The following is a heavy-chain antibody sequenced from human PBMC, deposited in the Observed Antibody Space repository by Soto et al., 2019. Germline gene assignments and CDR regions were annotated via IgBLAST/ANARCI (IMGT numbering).Heavy chain of an antibody. Sequence: GGSLRLSCAASGFTFSSYGMHWVRQAPGKGLEWVAVMWYDGSNKYYADSVKGRFTISRDNSKNTLYLQMNSLRAEDTAVYYCARDHSDSSGEPHTLYYYYGMDVWGQGTTVTVSS. CDR2: MWYDGSNK. D-gene: IGHD3-22*01. CDR3: ARDHSDSSGEPHTLYYYYGMDV. J-gene: IGHJ6*02. CDR1: GFTFSSYG. V-gene: IGHV3-33*01.